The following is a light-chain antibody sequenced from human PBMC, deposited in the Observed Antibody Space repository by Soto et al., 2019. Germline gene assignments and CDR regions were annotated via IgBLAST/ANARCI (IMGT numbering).Light chain of an antibody. J-gene: IGLJ2*01. V-gene: IGLV1-44*01. CDR1: AANIGSNF. Sequence: QSVLTQPPSASGPPGQRVTISCSGRAANIGSNFVSWYQVVPGTAPKLLIYTNSHRPSGVPDRFSGSRSGTSASLDISGLQSDDEADYFCATWYDNVKGPVFGGGTKLT. CDR3: ATWYDNVKGPV. CDR2: TNS.